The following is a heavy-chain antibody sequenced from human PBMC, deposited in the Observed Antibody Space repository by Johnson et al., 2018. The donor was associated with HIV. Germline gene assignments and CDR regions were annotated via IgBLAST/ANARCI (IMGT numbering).Heavy chain of an antibody. CDR2: ISWNSGSI. CDR1: GFTFDDYA. J-gene: IGHJ3*02. Sequence: VQLVESGGGVVQPGRSLRLSCAASGFTFDDYAMHWVRQAPGKGLEWVSGISWNSGSIGYADSVKGRFTISRDNAKNSLYLQMNSLRAEDTALYYCASTGITGTLGAFDIWVQVTMFTVSS. CDR3: ASTGITGTLGAFDI. D-gene: IGHD1-7*01. V-gene: IGHV3-9*01.